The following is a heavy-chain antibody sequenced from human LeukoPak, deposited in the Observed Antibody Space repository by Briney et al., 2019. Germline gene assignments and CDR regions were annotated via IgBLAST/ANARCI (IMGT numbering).Heavy chain of an antibody. Sequence: PGGSLRLSCAASGFTFSSYNMNWVRQAPGKGLEWVSSITRSSASIFYADSVKGRFTISRDNAKNSLYLQMNSLRAEDTAVYYCARYSDSYRDYWGQGALVTVSS. J-gene: IGHJ4*02. V-gene: IGHV3-21*01. CDR1: GFTFSSYN. CDR3: ARYSDSYRDY. CDR2: ITRSSASI. D-gene: IGHD1-26*01.